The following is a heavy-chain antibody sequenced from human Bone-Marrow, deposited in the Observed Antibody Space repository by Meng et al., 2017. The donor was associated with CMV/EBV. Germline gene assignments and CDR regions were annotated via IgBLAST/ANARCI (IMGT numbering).Heavy chain of an antibody. V-gene: IGHV1-2*02. Sequence: ASVKVSCKASGYTFTGYYMHWVRQAPGQGLEWMGWINPNSGGTNYAQKFQGRVTMTRDTSISTAYMELRSLRSDDTAVYYCARAVSIVVVPAASYYYYGMDVWGQGTTVTVSS. J-gene: IGHJ6*01. CDR3: ARAVSIVVVPAASYYYYGMDV. CDR2: INPNSGGT. D-gene: IGHD2-2*01. CDR1: GYTFTGYY.